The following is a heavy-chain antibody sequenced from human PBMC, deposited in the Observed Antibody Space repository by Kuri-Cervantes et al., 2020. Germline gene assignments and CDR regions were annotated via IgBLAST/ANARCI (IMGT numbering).Heavy chain of an antibody. V-gene: IGHV4-61*02. CDR2: IYTNGVT. J-gene: IGHJ6*02. CDR1: GGSIGSGSYY. CDR3: ATTEGGYSYGYNV. D-gene: IGHD5-18*01. Sequence: SETLSLTCSVSGGSIGSGSYYWSWIRQSAGKGLEWIGRIYTNGVTDYNPSLKSRVTISVDTSKNQFSLKLSSVTAADTAVYYCATTEGGYSYGYNVWGQGTTVTVSS.